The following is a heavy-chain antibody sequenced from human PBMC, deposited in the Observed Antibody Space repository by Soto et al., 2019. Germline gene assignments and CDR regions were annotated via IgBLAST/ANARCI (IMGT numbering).Heavy chain of an antibody. CDR3: ARGGNSNHFDY. V-gene: IGHV4-34*01. D-gene: IGHD4-4*01. J-gene: IGHJ4*02. CDR1: GGSFSGYY. CDR2: INHSGST. Sequence: QVQLQQWGAGLLRPSETLSLTCAVYGGSFSGYYWSWIRQPPGKGLEWIGEINHSGSTNYNPSLKSRVTISVDTSKIQFSLKLSSVTAADTAVYYCARGGNSNHFDYCGQGTLVTVSS.